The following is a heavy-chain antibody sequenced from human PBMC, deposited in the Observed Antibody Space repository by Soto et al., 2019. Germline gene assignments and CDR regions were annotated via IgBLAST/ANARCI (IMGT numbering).Heavy chain of an antibody. J-gene: IGHJ5*02. CDR3: ARSLHHHLITMVRGESFPFDP. Sequence: GASVKVSCKTSGFTFSSSAVHWVRQARGHRLQWIGWIDVGSANANYAQMLQERVTISRDMSTSTAYMELSSLRPEDTAVYYCARSLHHHLITMVRGESFPFDPWGQGTLVTVSS. CDR2: IDVGSANA. V-gene: IGHV1-58*01. D-gene: IGHD3-10*01. CDR1: GFTFSSSA.